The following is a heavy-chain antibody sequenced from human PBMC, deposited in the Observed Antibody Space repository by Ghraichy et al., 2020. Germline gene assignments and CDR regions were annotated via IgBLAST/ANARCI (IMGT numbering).Heavy chain of an antibody. V-gene: IGHV3-21*01. CDR2: ISFDGHAT. CDR1: GFTFNNYN. CDR3: ARIMEPHHFDH. Sequence: GGSLRLSCAASGFTFNNYNMIWIRQAPGEGLEWVSSISFDGHATHYAGSVGGRFTISKDNAKNFLYLQMNSLRAEDTAVYYCARIMEPHHFDHWGQGTLVTVS. D-gene: IGHD1-1*01. J-gene: IGHJ4*02.